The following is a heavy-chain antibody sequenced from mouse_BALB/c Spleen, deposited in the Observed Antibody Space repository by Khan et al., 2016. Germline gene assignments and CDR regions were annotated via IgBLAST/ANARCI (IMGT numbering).Heavy chain of an antibody. CDR2: INPDSSTI. J-gene: IGHJ2*01. CDR3: ARLHYSGYMNY. CDR1: GFEFSRYW. Sequence: EVKLLESGGGLVQPGGSLKLSCAASGFEFSRYWMSWVRQAPGKGLEWIGEINPDSSTINYTPSLKDKFIISRDNAKNTLFLQMSKVRSEDTALYDFARLHYSGYMNYWGQGTTLTVSS. D-gene: IGHD1-2*01. V-gene: IGHV4-1*02.